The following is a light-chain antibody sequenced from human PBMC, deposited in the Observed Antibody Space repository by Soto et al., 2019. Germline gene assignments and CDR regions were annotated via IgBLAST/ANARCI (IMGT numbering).Light chain of an antibody. CDR2: GAS. Sequence: DIHVTQSPASLSASVGYRVTIAWRASQDIRNDLGWYQQKAGKAPTRLIYGASNLQSGVPSRFSGSGSGTECTLTISSLQPEDFATYYCLQYNSYSWTLGLGTKVDI. V-gene: IGKV1-17*01. CDR3: LQYNSYSWT. CDR1: QDIRND. J-gene: IGKJ1*01.